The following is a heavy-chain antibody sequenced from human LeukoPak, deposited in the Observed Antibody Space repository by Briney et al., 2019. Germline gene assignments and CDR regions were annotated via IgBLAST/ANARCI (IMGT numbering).Heavy chain of an antibody. V-gene: IGHV3-74*01. D-gene: IGHD4-23*01. CDR2: INSDGSST. CDR1: GFTISSYW. CDR3: ASRYSSDYGGNTY. Sequence: GGSLRLSCAASGFTISSYWMHWVRQAPGKGLVWVSRINSDGSSTSYADSVKGRFTISRDNAKNTLYLQMNSLRAEDTAVYYCASRYSSDYGGNTYWGQGTLVTVSS. J-gene: IGHJ4*02.